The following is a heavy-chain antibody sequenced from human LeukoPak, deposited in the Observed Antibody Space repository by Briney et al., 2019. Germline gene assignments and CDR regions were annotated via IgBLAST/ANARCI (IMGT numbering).Heavy chain of an antibody. CDR1: GYTFTGYY. V-gene: IGHV1-2*02. CDR3: ARDTPWYYYDSSGYYSAAFDI. D-gene: IGHD3-22*01. CDR2: IDPNSGGT. Sequence: PSVKVSCKASGYTFTGYYMHWVRQAPGQGLEWMGWIDPNSGGTNYAQKFQGRVTMTRDTSISTAYMELSRLRSDDTAVYYCARDTPWYYYDSSGYYSAAFDIWGQGTMVTVSS. J-gene: IGHJ3*02.